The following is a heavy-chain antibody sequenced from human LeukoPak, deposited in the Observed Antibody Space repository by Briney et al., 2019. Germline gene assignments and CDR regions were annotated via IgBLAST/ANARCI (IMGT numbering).Heavy chain of an antibody. CDR2: ITDSSSSM. CDR3: AKADARYDILTGYYDY. V-gene: IGHV3-21*04. CDR1: GFTFSSYT. D-gene: IGHD3-9*01. Sequence: PGGSLRLSCAASGFTFSSYTMNWVRQAPGKGLEWVSSITDSSSSMYYADSVKGRFTISRDNAKNSLYLQMNSLRAEDTALYYCAKADARYDILTGYYDYWGQGTLVTVSS. J-gene: IGHJ4*02.